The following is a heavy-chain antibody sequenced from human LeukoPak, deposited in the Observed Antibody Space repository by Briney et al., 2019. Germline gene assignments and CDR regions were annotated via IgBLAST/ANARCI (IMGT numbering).Heavy chain of an antibody. CDR1: GFTFSSYG. V-gene: IGHV3-33*06. Sequence: GGSLRLPCAASGFTFSSYGMHWVRQAPGKGLEWVAVIWYDGSNKYYADSVKGRFTISRDNSKNTLYLQMNSLRAEDTAVYYCAKSLGDGVNGNYYFDYWGQGTLVTVSS. J-gene: IGHJ4*02. D-gene: IGHD2-21*01. CDR2: IWYDGSNK. CDR3: AKSLGDGVNGNYYFDY.